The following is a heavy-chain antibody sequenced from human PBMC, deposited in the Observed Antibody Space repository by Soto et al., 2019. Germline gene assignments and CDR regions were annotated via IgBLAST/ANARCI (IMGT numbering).Heavy chain of an antibody. J-gene: IGHJ4*02. V-gene: IGHV3-23*01. Sequence: EVQLLESGGGLVQPGGSLRLSCAASGFPFTGYAMSWVRQAPGKGLEWVSAISGHGDATFYADSVKGRFTISRDNSKNTLCLHMNSLRAEDTALYYCANSRVSMVRGLIIIPNYWGQGTLVTVSS. D-gene: IGHD3-10*01. CDR2: ISGHGDAT. CDR1: GFPFTGYA. CDR3: ANSRVSMVRGLIIIPNY.